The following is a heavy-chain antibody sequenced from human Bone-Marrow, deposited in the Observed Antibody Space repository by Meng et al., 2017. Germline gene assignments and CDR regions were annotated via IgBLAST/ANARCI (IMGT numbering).Heavy chain of an antibody. CDR1: GGTFSSYA. J-gene: IGHJ5*02. CDR2: IIPIFGTA. D-gene: IGHD4-17*01. V-gene: IGHV1-69*05. Sequence: QVQLVQSGAEVNKPGSSVKVSCKASGGTFSSYAISWVRQAPGQGLEWMGGIIPIFGTANYAQKFQGRVTITTDESTSTAYMELSSLRSEDTAVYYCARGPASGDYGWFDPWGQGTLVTVSS. CDR3: ARGPASGDYGWFDP.